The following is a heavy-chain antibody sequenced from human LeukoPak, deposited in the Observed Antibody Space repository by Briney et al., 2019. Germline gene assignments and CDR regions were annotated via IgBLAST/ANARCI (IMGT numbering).Heavy chain of an antibody. V-gene: IGHV3-11*01. CDR1: GFTFSDYY. D-gene: IGHD1-26*01. CDR3: ARDGPVGAIDY. CDR2: ISSSGSTI. J-gene: IGHJ4*02. Sequence: GSLRLSCAASGFTFSDYYMSWIRQAPGKGLEWVSYISSSGSTIYYADSMKGRFTISKDNAKNSLYLQMNSLRAEDTAVYYCARDGPVGAIDYWGQGTLVTVSS.